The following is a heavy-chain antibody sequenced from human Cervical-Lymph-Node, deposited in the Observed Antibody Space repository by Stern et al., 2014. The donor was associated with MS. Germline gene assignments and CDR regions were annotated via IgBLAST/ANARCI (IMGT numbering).Heavy chain of an antibody. CDR3: ARAKDDSSAFDV. CDR2: TFSGGNT. D-gene: IGHD1-1*01. Sequence: EVQLVESGGGLAQPGGSLRLSCAASGFTITSNYMSWVRQAPGKGLEYVSLTFSGGNTNYLDSVKGRFSISRDRSKNRIFLQMNSLRVDDTAVYFCARAKDDSSAFDVWGQGTTVSVSS. CDR1: GFTITSNY. V-gene: IGHV3-66*01. J-gene: IGHJ6*02.